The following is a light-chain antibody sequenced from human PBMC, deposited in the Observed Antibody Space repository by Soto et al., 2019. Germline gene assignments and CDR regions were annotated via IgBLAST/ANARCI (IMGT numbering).Light chain of an antibody. V-gene: IGKV3-20*01. CDR2: GAS. CDR1: QSVSNN. Sequence: EIVLTQSPVTLSVSPGERATLSCRASQSVSNNLAWYQQKPGQAPRLLIHGASTRATDIPDRFSGSGSGTDFTLAIRRLEPEDFAVYYCHQFGYSPRTLGQGTKVDI. J-gene: IGKJ1*01. CDR3: HQFGYSPRT.